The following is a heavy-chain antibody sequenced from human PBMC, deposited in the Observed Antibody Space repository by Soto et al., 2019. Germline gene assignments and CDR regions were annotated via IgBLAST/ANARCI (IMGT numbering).Heavy chain of an antibody. V-gene: IGHV4-61*01. CDR1: GGSVSSANYY. J-gene: IGHJ4*02. D-gene: IGHD2-15*01. CDR2: ISYSGST. CDR3: ARDSFCSLGA. Sequence: SETLSLTCTVSGGSVSSANYYWNWIRQPPGKGLEWIRYISYSGSTNYNPTLKSRVTISLDTSQNTFSLKLNSVTAGYTAVYYCARDSFCSLGAWGQGALVTVSS.